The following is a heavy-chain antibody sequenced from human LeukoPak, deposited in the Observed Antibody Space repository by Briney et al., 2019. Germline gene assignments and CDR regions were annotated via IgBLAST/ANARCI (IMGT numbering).Heavy chain of an antibody. D-gene: IGHD1-26*01. V-gene: IGHV3-30*02. CDR3: AKGQYNHWELLSDY. J-gene: IGHJ4*02. CDR1: GFTFSSYG. Sequence: GGSLRLSCAASGFTFSSYGMHWVRQAPGKGLEWVAFIRYDGGNKYYADSVKGRFTISRDNSKNTLYLQMNSLRAEDTAVYYCAKGQYNHWELLSDYWGQGTLVTVSS. CDR2: IRYDGGNK.